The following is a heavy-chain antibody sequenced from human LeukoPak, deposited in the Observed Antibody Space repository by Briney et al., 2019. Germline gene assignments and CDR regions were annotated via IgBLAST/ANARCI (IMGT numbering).Heavy chain of an antibody. Sequence: ASVKVSCKASGYTFANYGISWVRQAPGPGLEWMGWISGYKGNTNYAQKLQGRVTMTTDTSTSTAYMELRSLRSDDTAVYYCARTSGSGSYIFFDYWGQGTLVTVSS. CDR1: GYTFANYG. J-gene: IGHJ4*02. CDR2: ISGYKGNT. D-gene: IGHD1-26*01. V-gene: IGHV1-18*01. CDR3: ARTSGSGSYIFFDY.